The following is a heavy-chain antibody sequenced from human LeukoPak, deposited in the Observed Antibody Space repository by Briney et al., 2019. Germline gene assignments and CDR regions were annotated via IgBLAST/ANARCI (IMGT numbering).Heavy chain of an antibody. CDR3: ASQYQLLLGY. CDR2: IYYSGST. D-gene: IGHD2-2*01. V-gene: IGHV4-39*07. J-gene: IGHJ4*02. CDR1: GGSISSSSYY. Sequence: PSETLSLTCTVSGGSISSSSYYWGWIRQPPGKGLEWIGSIYYSGSTCYNPSLKSRVTISVDTSKNQFSLKLSSVTAADTAVYYCASQYQLLLGYWGQGTLVTVSS.